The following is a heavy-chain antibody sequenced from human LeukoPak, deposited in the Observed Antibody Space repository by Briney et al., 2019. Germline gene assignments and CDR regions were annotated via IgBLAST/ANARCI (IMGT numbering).Heavy chain of an antibody. V-gene: IGHV3-30*04. CDR2: ISSDGRIQ. J-gene: IGHJ4*02. CDR3: DPHDSASQF. D-gene: IGHD6-6*01. Sequence: GRSLRLSCAASGFTFSIYAMHWVRQAPGKGLEWVASISSDGRIQYYAYSVKGRFTISRDNSKNTLFLQMNGLRDEDTAVYYCDPHDSASQFWGQGTLVTVSS. CDR1: GFTFSIYA.